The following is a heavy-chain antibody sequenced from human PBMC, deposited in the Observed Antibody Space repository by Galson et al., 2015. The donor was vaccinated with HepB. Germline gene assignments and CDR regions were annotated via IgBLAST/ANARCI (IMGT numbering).Heavy chain of an antibody. J-gene: IGHJ6*02. V-gene: IGHV3-33*08. D-gene: IGHD2-2*01. Sequence: SLRLSCAASGFTFSSYGMHRVRQAPGKGLEWVAVIWYDGSNKYYADSVKGRFTISRDNSKNTLYLQMNSLRAEDTAVYYCARDSHLGYCSSTSCYGQSGMDVWGQGTTVTVSS. CDR1: GFTFSSYG. CDR3: ARDSHLGYCSSTSCYGQSGMDV. CDR2: IWYDGSNK.